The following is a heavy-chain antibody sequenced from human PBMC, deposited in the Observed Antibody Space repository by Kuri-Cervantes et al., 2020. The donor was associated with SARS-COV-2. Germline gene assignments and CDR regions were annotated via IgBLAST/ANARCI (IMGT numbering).Heavy chain of an antibody. V-gene: IGHV3-74*01. CDR1: GFTFISHY. CDR2: ISGDGSST. Sequence: GESLKISCAASGFTFISHYMHWVRQAPGKGLAWVSRISGDGSSTRYADSVKGRFTISRDNSKNTLYLQMNSLRAEDTAVYYCARDLRVATIYGIQYYGMDVWGQGPTVTVSS. CDR3: ARDLRVATIYGIQYYGMDV. D-gene: IGHD5-12*01. J-gene: IGHJ6*02.